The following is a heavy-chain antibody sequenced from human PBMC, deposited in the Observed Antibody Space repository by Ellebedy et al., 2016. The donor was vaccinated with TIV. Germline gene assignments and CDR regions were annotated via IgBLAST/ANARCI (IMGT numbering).Heavy chain of an antibody. V-gene: IGHV3-30*18. CDR1: GFIFSAYD. Sequence: GGSLRLXCVGSGFIFSAYDMHWVRQAPGKGLEWVAVISIDGSKKYYVDSVKGRFTISRDNDRSMGYLQMNSLRAEDTAVYYCAKDLRGGGLDYWGQGTLVTVSS. J-gene: IGHJ4*02. D-gene: IGHD3-16*01. CDR2: ISIDGSKK. CDR3: AKDLRGGGLDY.